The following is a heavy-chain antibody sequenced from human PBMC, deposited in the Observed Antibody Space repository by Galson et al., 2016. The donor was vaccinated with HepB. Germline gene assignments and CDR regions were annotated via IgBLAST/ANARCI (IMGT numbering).Heavy chain of an antibody. Sequence: SPRLCCAASGFSFGDYGLSWFRQAPGKGLEWVGFNRCQGYGGTTEYDPSVIGRFTISRDDSKSIAYLQMHSLKTEDTAVYYCARPLCGGGCFILAYYFDYWGQGTLVTGSS. V-gene: IGHV3-49*03. J-gene: IGHJ4*02. D-gene: IGHD2-21*02. CDR2: NRCQGYGGTT. CDR3: ARPLCGGGCFILAYYFDY. CDR1: GFSFGDYG.